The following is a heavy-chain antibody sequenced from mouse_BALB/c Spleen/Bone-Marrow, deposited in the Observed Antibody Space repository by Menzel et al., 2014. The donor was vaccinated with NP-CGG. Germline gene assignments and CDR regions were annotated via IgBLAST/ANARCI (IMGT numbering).Heavy chain of an antibody. CDR3: ARMHYYGYVAY. D-gene: IGHD1-2*01. CDR2: VNPDSSTI. V-gene: IGHV4-1*02. Sequence: EVQLQQSGGGLVQPGGSLKLSCAASGFDFSRYWMSWVRQAPGKGLEWIGEVNPDSSTINYTPSLKDKFIISRDNAKNTLYLQMSKVRSEDTALYYCARMHYYGYVAYWGQGTLVTVSA. CDR1: GFDFSRYW. J-gene: IGHJ3*01.